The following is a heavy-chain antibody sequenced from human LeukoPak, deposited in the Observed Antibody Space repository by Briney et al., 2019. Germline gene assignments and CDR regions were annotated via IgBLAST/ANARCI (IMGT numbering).Heavy chain of an antibody. V-gene: IGHV5-51*01. CDR1: GYIFTNYW. CDR2: IYPADSDT. CDR3: ARQSRDGSKTRGYYFDY. Sequence: PGESLKIPCRVSGYIFTNYWIGWVRQMPGKGLESMGIIYPADSDTTYSPSFQGQVTISADMSIDTVYLQWSSLKASDTAIYYCARQSRDGSKTRGYYFDYWGQGTLVTVSS. J-gene: IGHJ4*02. D-gene: IGHD3-10*01.